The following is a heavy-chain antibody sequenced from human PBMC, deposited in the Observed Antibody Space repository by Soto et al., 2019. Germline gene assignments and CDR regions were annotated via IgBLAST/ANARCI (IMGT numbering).Heavy chain of an antibody. CDR1: GFTFSSYA. J-gene: IGHJ6*02. CDR3: AKDSSGCYYGMDV. D-gene: IGHD6-19*01. Sequence: LRLSCAASGFTFSSYAMSWVRQAPGKGLEWVSAISGSGGSTYYADSVKGRFTISRDNSKNTLYLQMNSLRAEDTAVYYCAKDSSGCYYGMDVWGQGTTVTVYS. V-gene: IGHV3-23*01. CDR2: ISGSGGST.